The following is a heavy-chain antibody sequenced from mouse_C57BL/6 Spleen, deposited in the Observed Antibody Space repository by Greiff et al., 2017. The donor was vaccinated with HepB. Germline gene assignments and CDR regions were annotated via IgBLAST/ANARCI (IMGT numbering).Heavy chain of an antibody. CDR2: INPNNGGT. CDR1: GYTFTDYN. Sequence: EVQGVESGPELVKPGASVKIPCKASGYTFTDYNMDWVKQSHGKSLEWIGDINPNNGGTIYNQKFKGKATLTVDKSSSTAYMELRSLTSEDTAVYYCARVLGTDCDYWGQGTTLTVSS. CDR3: ARVLGTDCDY. J-gene: IGHJ2*01. V-gene: IGHV1-18*01. D-gene: IGHD4-1*01.